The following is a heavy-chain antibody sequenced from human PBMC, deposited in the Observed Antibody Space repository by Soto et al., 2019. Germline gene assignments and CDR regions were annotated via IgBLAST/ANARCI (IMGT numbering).Heavy chain of an antibody. D-gene: IGHD6-19*01. J-gene: IGHJ3*02. Sequence: QVQLQESGPGLVKPSETLSLTCTVSGGSISSYYWSWIRQPPGKGLEWIGNIYYSGSTNYNPSLKSRVTISVDTYKNQFSLKLSSVTAADTAVYYCASCTSSGWYGAFDIWGQGTMVTVSS. CDR2: IYYSGST. CDR1: GGSISSYY. V-gene: IGHV4-59*01. CDR3: ASCTSSGWYGAFDI.